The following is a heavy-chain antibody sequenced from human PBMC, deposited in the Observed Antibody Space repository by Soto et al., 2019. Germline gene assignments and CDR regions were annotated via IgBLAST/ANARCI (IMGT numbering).Heavy chain of an antibody. D-gene: IGHD3-22*01. J-gene: IGHJ6*02. CDR3: ARLPMIGSATIYYYRMDV. V-gene: IGHV1-69*13. CDR2: IIPIFGTA. CDR1: GRTFSSYA. Sequence: SVKVSCEASGRTFSSYANSWVREAPGQGLECMGWIIPIFGTANYAQKFQGRVTITADESTSTAYMELSSLRSEDTAVYYCARLPMIGSATIYYYRMDVWCQGTTFTVSS.